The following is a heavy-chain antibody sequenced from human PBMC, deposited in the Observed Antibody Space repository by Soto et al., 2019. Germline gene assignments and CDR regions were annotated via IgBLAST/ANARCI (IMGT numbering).Heavy chain of an antibody. Sequence: GASVKVSCKASGGTFSSYAISWVRQAPGQGLEWMGGIIPIFGTANYAQKFQGRVTITADESTSTAYMELSSLRSEDTAVYYCAREGITMVRGVITPSFDYWGQGTLVTVSS. CDR2: IIPIFGTA. J-gene: IGHJ4*02. CDR3: AREGITMVRGVITPSFDY. D-gene: IGHD3-10*01. V-gene: IGHV1-69*13. CDR1: GGTFSSYA.